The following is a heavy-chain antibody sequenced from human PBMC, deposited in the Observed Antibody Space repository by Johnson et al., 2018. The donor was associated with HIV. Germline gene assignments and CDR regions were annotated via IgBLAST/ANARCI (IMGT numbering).Heavy chain of an antibody. CDR2: ISWNSGSI. D-gene: IGHD5-18*01. Sequence: VQLVESGGGLVQPGRSLRLSCAASGFTFDDYAMHWVRQAPGKGLEWVSGISWNSGSIGYADSVKGRFTISRDNSKDTLYLQMNSLRAEDTSVYYCAKGYSVLNYDAFDIWGQGTMVTVSS. CDR1: GFTFDDYA. CDR3: AKGYSVLNYDAFDI. V-gene: IGHV3-9*01. J-gene: IGHJ3*02.